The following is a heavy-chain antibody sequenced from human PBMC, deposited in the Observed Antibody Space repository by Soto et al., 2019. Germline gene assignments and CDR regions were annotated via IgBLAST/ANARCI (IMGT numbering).Heavy chain of an antibody. CDR1: GGTFSSYT. Sequence: QVQLVQSGDEVKKPGSSVKVSCKASGGTFSSYTISWVRQAPGQGLEWMGRIITILGIANYAQKFQGRLTITADKSTSTAYMELSSLSSEDTALYSCAREGFDCSGGSCYDYWGEGSLGT. CDR2: IITILGIA. V-gene: IGHV1-69*08. J-gene: IGHJ4*02. D-gene: IGHD2-15*01. CDR3: AREGFDCSGGSCYDY.